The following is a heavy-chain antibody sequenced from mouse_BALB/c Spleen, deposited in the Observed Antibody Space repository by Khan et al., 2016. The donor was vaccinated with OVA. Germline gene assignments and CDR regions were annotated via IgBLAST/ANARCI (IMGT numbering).Heavy chain of an antibody. D-gene: IGHD4-1*02. J-gene: IGHJ1*01. Sequence: QIQLVQSGPELKKPGETVKISCKASGYTFTNYGMNWVKRAPGKGLKWMGWINTYTGEPTYADDFKGRAAFSLETSASTAYWQIKNLKSEDTATYFCARSNSYWYFDVWGAGTTVTVSS. CDR1: GYTFTNYG. V-gene: IGHV9-3-1*01. CDR2: INTYTGEP. CDR3: ARSNSYWYFDV.